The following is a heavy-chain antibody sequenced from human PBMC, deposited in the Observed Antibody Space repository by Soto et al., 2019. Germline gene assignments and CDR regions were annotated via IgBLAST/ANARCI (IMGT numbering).Heavy chain of an antibody. CDR2: ISHDGSDK. CDR3: ATETTVTTYFDY. Sequence: QVQLVESGGGVVQPGRSLRLSCAASGFTFSSYGMHWVRQAPGKGLEWVAVISHDGSDKYYADSVKGRFTISRDNSKNTLYLQVNSLRAEDTAVYYCATETTVTTYFDYWGQGTLVXVSS. D-gene: IGHD4-17*01. V-gene: IGHV3-30*03. J-gene: IGHJ4*02. CDR1: GFTFSSYG.